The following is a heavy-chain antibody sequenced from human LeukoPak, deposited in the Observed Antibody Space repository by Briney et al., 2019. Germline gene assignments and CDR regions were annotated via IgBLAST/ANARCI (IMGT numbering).Heavy chain of an antibody. J-gene: IGHJ4*02. CDR3: AKDKDTPATAQPQRGYFES. D-gene: IGHD2-15*01. CDR1: GFPFSGSG. CDR2: IWYDGSHQ. V-gene: IGHV3-33*06. Sequence: GGSLRLSCAASGFPFSGSGMHWVRQAPGKGLEWVAVIWYDGSHQYYADSVRGRFTISRDNSKNTLDLQMNSLRVEDTAVYFCAKDKDTPATAQPQRGYFESWGQGTLVTVSS.